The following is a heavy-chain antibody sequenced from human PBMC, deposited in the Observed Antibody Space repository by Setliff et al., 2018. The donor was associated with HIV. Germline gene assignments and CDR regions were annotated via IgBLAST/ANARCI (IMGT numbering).Heavy chain of an antibody. CDR1: GGTFSSYG. CDR3: VRGGQYYRSTYYYYYMDV. J-gene: IGHJ6*03. CDR2: ITPIPGTA. D-gene: IGHD3-16*02. V-gene: IGHV1-69*13. Sequence: ASVKVSCKASGGTFSSYGISWVRQAPGQGLEWMGGITPIPGTANHAQKFQGRVTIAADEFTSTAYMELSSMRSEDTAVYYCVRGGQYYRSTYYYYYMDVWGKGTTVTVSS.